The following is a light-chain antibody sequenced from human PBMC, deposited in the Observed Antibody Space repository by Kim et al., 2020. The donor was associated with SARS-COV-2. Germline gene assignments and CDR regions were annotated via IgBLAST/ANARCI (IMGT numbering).Light chain of an antibody. CDR1: SLRSYY. J-gene: IGLJ2*01. CDR2: GKN. V-gene: IGLV3-19*01. Sequence: SSELTQDPAVSVALGQTVRITCQGDSLRSYYANWYQQKPGQAPVLVISGKNNRPSGIPDRFSGSSSGNTASLTITGAQAEDEADYYCNSRDSSTNHVVFG. CDR3: NSRDSSTNHVV.